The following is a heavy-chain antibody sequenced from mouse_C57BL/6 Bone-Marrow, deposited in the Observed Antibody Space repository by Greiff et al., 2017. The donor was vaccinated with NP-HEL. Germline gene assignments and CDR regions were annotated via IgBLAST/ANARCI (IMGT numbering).Heavy chain of an antibody. CDR3: AIHPYYYAMDY. CDR2: ISNGGGST. Sequence: EVKLVESGGGLVQPGGSLKLSCAASGFTFSDYYMYWVRQTPEKRLEWVAYISNGGGSTYYPDNVKGRFTISRDNAKNTLYLQMSRLKSEDTAMYYCAIHPYYYAMDYWGQGTSVTVSS. CDR1: GFTFSDYY. V-gene: IGHV5-12*01. J-gene: IGHJ4*01.